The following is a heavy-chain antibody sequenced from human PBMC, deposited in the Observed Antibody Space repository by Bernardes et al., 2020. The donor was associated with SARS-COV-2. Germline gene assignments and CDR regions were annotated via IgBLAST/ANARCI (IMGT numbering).Heavy chain of an antibody. CDR2: IWYDGSNK. Sequence: VWSLSLSCAASGFTFSSYGMHWVRQAPGKGLEWVAFIWYDGSNKNYADSVKGRFAISRDNSKNTLYLQMNSLRAEDTAVYYCARDAYYYDRSGYYWGKYDYYGMDVWGQGTTVTVSS. CDR1: GFTFSSYG. V-gene: IGHV3-33*01. D-gene: IGHD3-22*01. J-gene: IGHJ6*02. CDR3: ARDAYYYDRSGYYWGKYDYYGMDV.